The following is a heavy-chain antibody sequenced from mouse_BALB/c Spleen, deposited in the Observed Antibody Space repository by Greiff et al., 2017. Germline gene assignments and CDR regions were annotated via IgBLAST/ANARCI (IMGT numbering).Heavy chain of an antibody. CDR3: ARSPLGYDGRAWFAY. V-gene: IGHV1-7*01. CDR2: INPSTGYT. CDR1: GYTFTSYW. J-gene: IGHJ3*01. D-gene: IGHD2-2*01. Sequence: VQLQQSGAELAKPGASVKMSCKASGYTFTSYWMHWVKQRPGQGLEWIGYINPSTGYTEYNQKFKDKATLTADKSSSTAYMQLSSLTSEDSAVYYCARSPLGYDGRAWFAYWGQGTLVTVSA.